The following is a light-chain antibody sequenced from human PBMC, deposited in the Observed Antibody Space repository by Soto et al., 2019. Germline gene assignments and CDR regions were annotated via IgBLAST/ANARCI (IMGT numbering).Light chain of an antibody. Sequence: DIQMTQSPSTLSASVGDRVTITCRASQSIINYLAWYQQKPGKAPKLLIYRASNLETGVPSRFSGSGSGTEFTLTISSLQPDDFATYYCQQYSSYRTYGQGTKVDIK. CDR3: QQYSSYRT. J-gene: IGKJ1*01. V-gene: IGKV1-5*03. CDR2: RAS. CDR1: QSIINY.